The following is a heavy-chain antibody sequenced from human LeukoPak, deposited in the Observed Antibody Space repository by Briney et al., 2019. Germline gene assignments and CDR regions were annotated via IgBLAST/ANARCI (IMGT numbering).Heavy chain of an antibody. CDR1: GFTVSSNS. CDR2: IYSGGST. CDR3: CSSGLQRNDY. V-gene: IGHV3-66*01. Sequence: PGGSLRLSCAASGFTVSSNSMSWVRQAPGKGLEWVSVIYSGGSTYYADSVKGRFTISRDNSKNTLYLQMNSLRAEDTAVYYCCSSGLQRNDYWGQGTLVTVSS. D-gene: IGHD2-2*01. J-gene: IGHJ4*02.